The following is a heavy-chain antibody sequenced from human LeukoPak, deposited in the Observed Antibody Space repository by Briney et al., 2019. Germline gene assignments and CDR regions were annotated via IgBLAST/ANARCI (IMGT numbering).Heavy chain of an antibody. CDR2: IYYSGST. CDR1: GGSISSSSYY. D-gene: IGHD1-26*01. CDR3: ASRGGGNYLSLVNY. J-gene: IGHJ4*02. V-gene: IGHV4-39*01. Sequence: PSETLSLTCTVSGGSISSSSYYWGWIRQPPGKGLEWIGTIYYSGSTYYNPSLKSRVTISVDTSKNQFSLKLSSVTAADTAVYYCASRGGGNYLSLVNYWGQGTLVTVSS.